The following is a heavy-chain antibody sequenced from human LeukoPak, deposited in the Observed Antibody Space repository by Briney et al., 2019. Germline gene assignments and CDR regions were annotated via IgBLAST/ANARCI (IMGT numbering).Heavy chain of an antibody. CDR2: IYYTRST. CDR3: ARGVTMIVVVIHDWYFDL. V-gene: IGHV4-39*01. CDR1: GGSISSSSYY. Sequence: SETLSLTCTVSGGSISSSSYYWGWIRQPPGKGLEWIGSIYYTRSTYYNPSLKSRVTISVDTSKNQFSLKLTSVTAADTAVYYRARGVTMIVVVIHDWYFDLWGRGTLVTVSS. D-gene: IGHD3-22*01. J-gene: IGHJ2*01.